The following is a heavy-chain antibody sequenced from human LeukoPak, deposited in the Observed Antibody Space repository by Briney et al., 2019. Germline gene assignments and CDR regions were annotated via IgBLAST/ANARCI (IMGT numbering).Heavy chain of an antibody. D-gene: IGHD6-6*01. CDR2: IKQDGSEK. CDR1: GFTFSSYW. J-gene: IGHJ5*02. V-gene: IGHV3-7*01. CDR3: ARDIGLRKAAPPGWFDP. Sequence: GGSLRLSCAASGFTFSSYWMSWARQAPGKGLEWVASIKQDGSEKYCVDSVKGRFTISRDNANNSLYLQMNSLRADDTAVYYCARDIGLRKAAPPGWFDPWGQGTLVTVSS.